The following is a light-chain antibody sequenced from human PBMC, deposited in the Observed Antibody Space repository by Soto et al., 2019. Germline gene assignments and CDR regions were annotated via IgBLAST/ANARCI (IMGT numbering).Light chain of an antibody. CDR3: HQYASSPWT. CDR2: DAS. Sequence: IVLTHSPGTLSLSPGERATLSGSASQSVSNRYLAWYQQKPGQAPRLLFYDASIRATGIPDRFSGSGSGTDFSLTISRLEPEDFAVYYCHQYASSPWTFGQGTKVDIK. V-gene: IGKV3-20*01. CDR1: QSVSNRY. J-gene: IGKJ1*01.